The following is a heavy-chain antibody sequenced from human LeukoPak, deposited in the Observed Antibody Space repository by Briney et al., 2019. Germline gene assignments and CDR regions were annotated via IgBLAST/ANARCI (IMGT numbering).Heavy chain of an antibody. Sequence: SETLSLTCTVSGGSVSTYYWNWIRQPPGKGLEWIGYIYYSGSTNYNPSLKSRLTISVDTSKNQFSLRLSSVTAADTAVYYCARSTTVVTPVHWGQGTLVTVSS. CDR2: IYYSGST. J-gene: IGHJ4*02. D-gene: IGHD4-23*01. CDR3: ARSTTVVTPVH. CDR1: GGSVSTYY. V-gene: IGHV4-59*08.